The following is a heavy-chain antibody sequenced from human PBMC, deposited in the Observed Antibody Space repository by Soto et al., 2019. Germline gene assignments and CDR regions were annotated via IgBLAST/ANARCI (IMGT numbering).Heavy chain of an antibody. CDR3: ARKFYHSSGYCDY. CDR1: GYTFSSYG. V-gene: IGHV1-18*01. D-gene: IGHD3-22*01. Sequence: QVQLVQSGAEVKKPGASVKVSCKAYGYTFSSYGLSWVRQAPGQELEGMGWISAYSGNTVYTQRYKGGLIMTTDNSTGTADKELRSLRSDDTAVDYCARKFYHSSGYCDYWGQGTLVTVSS. CDR2: ISAYSGNT. J-gene: IGHJ4*02.